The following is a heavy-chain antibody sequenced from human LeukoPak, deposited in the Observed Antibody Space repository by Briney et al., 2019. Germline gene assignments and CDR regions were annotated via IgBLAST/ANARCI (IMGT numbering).Heavy chain of an antibody. Sequence: PGGSLRLSCAASGFTFSSHAMSWVRQAPGKGLEWVSGISGSGGSTYYADSVKGRFTISRDNSKNTLYLQMNSLRAEDTAVYYCAKEGSSGWYAFDIWGQGTMVTVSS. CDR1: GFTFSSHA. V-gene: IGHV3-23*01. CDR2: ISGSGGST. CDR3: AKEGSSGWYAFDI. D-gene: IGHD6-19*01. J-gene: IGHJ3*02.